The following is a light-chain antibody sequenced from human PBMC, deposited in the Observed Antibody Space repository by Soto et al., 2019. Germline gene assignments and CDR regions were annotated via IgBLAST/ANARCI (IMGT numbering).Light chain of an antibody. Sequence: EIVLTQSPGTLSLSPRERATLSCRASQSVNSEYLAWYQQKPGQAPRLLIYGASISATGIPDRFSASGSWKDFTLSVSRLEPEEVASYYCQQNGSSPITFGQGTRVEI. J-gene: IGKJ5*01. CDR3: QQNGSSPIT. CDR2: GAS. V-gene: IGKV3-20*01. CDR1: QSVNSEY.